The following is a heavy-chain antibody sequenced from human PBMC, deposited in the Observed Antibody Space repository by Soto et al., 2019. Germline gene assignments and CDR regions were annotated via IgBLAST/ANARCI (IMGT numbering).Heavy chain of an antibody. J-gene: IGHJ3*02. CDR2: IYYSGST. V-gene: IGHV4-59*01. CDR3: ARSPSPYYDFWSGSAGGAFDI. Sequence: SETLSLTCTVSGGSISSYYWSWIRQPPGKGLEWIGYIYYSGSTNYNPSLKSRVTISVDTSKNQFSLKLSSVTAADTAVYYCARSPSPYYDFWSGSAGGAFDIWGQGTMVTVSS. D-gene: IGHD3-3*01. CDR1: GGSISSYY.